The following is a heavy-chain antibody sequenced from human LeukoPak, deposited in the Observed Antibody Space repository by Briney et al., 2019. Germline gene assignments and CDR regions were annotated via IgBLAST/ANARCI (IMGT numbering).Heavy chain of an antibody. D-gene: IGHD3-10*01. CDR1: GGSISSNNW. V-gene: IGHV4-4*02. Sequence: KPSGTLSLTCAVSGGSISSNNWWSWVRQPPGKGLEWIGEIYHSGSTDYNPSLESRVTISVDKSKNQFSLKLSSVTAADTAVYYCARGFYGSGSYSGPGFHAFDVWGQGTMVTVSS. CDR2: IYHSGST. J-gene: IGHJ3*01. CDR3: ARGFYGSGSYSGPGFHAFDV.